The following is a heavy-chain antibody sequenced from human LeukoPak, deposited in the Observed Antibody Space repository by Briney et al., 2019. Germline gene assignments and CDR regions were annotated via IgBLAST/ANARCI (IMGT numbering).Heavy chain of an antibody. CDR1: GGSISSYY. CDR2: IYYSGST. CDR3: ARVDIAMSIPYYYYYGMDV. D-gene: IGHD5-18*01. V-gene: IGHV4-59*01. J-gene: IGHJ6*02. Sequence: SETLSLTCTVSGGSISSYYWSWIRQPPGKGLEWIGYIYYSGSTNYNPSLKSRVTISVDTSKNQFSLKLSSVTAADTAVYYCARVDIAMSIPYYYYYGMDVWGQGTTVTVSS.